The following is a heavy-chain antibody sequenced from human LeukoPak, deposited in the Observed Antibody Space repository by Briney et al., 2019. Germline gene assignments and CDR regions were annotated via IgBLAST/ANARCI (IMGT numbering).Heavy chain of an antibody. CDR3: ARDATMIRGVVDY. V-gene: IGHV3-23*01. CDR1: GFTFSSYA. J-gene: IGHJ4*02. D-gene: IGHD3-10*01. Sequence: GGSLRLSCAASGFTFSSYAMSWVRQAPGKGLEWVSAISGSGGSTSYADSVKGRFTISRDNAKNTLYLQMNSLRVEDTAVYYCARDATMIRGVVDYWGQGTLVTVSS. CDR2: ISGSGGST.